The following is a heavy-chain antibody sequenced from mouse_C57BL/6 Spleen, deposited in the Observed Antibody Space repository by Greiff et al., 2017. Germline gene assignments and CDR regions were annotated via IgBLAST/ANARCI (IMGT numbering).Heavy chain of an antibody. CDR2: IDPSDSYT. D-gene: IGHD2-3*01. CDR1: GYTFTSYW. Sequence: VQLQQPGAELVRPGTSVKLSCKASGYTFTSYWMHWVKQRPGQGLEWIGVIDPSDSYTNYNQKFKGKATLTVDTSSSTAYMQLSSLTSEDSAVYYCARIYEGVDYWGQGTTLTVSS. CDR3: ARIYEGVDY. V-gene: IGHV1-59*01. J-gene: IGHJ2*01.